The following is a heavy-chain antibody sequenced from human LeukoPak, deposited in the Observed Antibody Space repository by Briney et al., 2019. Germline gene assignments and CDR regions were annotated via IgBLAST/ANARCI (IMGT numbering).Heavy chain of an antibody. CDR2: ISYSGTT. CDR1: GGSISSSTFF. J-gene: IGHJ4*02. V-gene: IGHV4-39*07. Sequence: SETLSLTCNVSGGSISSSTFFWGWLRQPPGKGLEWIGTISYSGTTYYNPSLKSRVTISVDTSKNQFSLKLSSVTAADTAVYYCARGSIAVAGTPFDYWGQGTLVTVSS. CDR3: ARGSIAVAGTPFDY. D-gene: IGHD6-19*01.